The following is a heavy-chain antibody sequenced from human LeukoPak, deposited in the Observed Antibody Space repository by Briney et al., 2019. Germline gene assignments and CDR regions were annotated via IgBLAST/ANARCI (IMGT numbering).Heavy chain of an antibody. Sequence: ASVKVSCKASGYTFTSRGFSWVRQAPGQGLEWMGWINADNGNTSYAQKFQGRVTVTTDTSTSTAYMELRSLRSDDTAVYYCARDEISGGWYNHWGQGTLVTVSS. CDR3: ARDEISGGWYNH. CDR1: GYTFTSRG. CDR2: INADNGNT. V-gene: IGHV1-18*04. D-gene: IGHD6-19*01. J-gene: IGHJ4*02.